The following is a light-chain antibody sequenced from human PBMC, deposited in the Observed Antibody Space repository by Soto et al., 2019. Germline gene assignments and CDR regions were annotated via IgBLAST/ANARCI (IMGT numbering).Light chain of an antibody. V-gene: IGKV3D-15*01. CDR1: QSVSRSN. J-gene: IGKJ1*01. CDR2: GTS. Sequence: IVMTQSPATLSVSPGERATLSCRASQSVSRSNLAWYQQKPGQAPRLLIYGTSSRATGIPDTFSGSGSGTDFTLTISSLQPEDFATYYCQQTLSFPPTFGQGTKVDI. CDR3: QQTLSFPPT.